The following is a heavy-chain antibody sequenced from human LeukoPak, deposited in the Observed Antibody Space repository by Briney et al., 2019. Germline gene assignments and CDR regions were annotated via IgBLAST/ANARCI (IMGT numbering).Heavy chain of an antibody. V-gene: IGHV3-7*01. CDR3: ARSLMVEVGAYYDFWSGYYRGVP. D-gene: IGHD3-3*01. CDR1: GFTFSDYW. J-gene: IGHJ5*02. CDR2: INRDGSES. Sequence: PGGSLRLSCAASGFTFSDYWMSWVRQAPGKGLEWVANINRDGSESYYGDSVKGRLTISRDNAKNSLFLQMSSLRAEDTAVYYCARSLMVEVGAYYDFWSGYYRGVPWGQGTPVTVSS.